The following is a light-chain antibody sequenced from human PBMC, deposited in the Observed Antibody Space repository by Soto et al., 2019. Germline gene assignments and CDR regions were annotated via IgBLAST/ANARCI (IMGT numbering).Light chain of an antibody. J-gene: IGKJ1*01. Sequence: DIQMTQSPSTLSGSVGDRVTITCRASHTISSWLAWYQQKPGKAPKLLIYKASTLKSGVPSRFSGSGSVTEFTLTISSLQPDDFATYYCQHYNSYSEAFGQGTKVDNK. V-gene: IGKV1-5*03. CDR3: QHYNSYSEA. CDR1: HTISSW. CDR2: KAS.